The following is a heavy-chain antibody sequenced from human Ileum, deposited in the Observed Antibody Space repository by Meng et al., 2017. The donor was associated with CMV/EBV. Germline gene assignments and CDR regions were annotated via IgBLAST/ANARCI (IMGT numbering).Heavy chain of an antibody. CDR3: ATGSCSSTSCYNFDY. CDR1: GGSISSYY. D-gene: IGHD2-2*02. V-gene: IGHV4-59*01. CDR2: IYYSGST. Sequence: SETLSLTCTVSGGSISSYYWSWIRQPPGKGLEWIGYIYYSGSTNYNPSLKSRVTISVDTSKNQFSLKLSSVTAADTAVYYCATGSCSSTSCYNFDYWGQGTPVTVSS. J-gene: IGHJ4*02.